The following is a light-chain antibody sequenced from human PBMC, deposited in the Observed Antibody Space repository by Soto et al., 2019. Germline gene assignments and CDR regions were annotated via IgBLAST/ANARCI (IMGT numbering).Light chain of an antibody. CDR2: GAS. CDR1: QSVSSN. Sequence: EVVMTQSPATLSVSPGERATLSCRASQSVSSNLAWYQQKPGQVPRLLISGASTRATGIPARFSGSGSGTEFTLTISSLQSEDFAVYYCHQYNNWPPWTFGQGTKVEIK. CDR3: HQYNNWPPWT. V-gene: IGKV3-15*01. J-gene: IGKJ1*01.